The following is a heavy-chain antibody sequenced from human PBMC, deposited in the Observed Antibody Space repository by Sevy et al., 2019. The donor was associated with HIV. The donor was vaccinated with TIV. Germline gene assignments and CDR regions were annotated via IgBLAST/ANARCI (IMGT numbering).Heavy chain of an antibody. CDR3: ARDGGCSSTSCLRYFDY. Sequence: GGSLRLSCAASGFTFSTYTMNWVRQAPGKGLEWVSSISSGCSYIYYADSVKGELPISRDNAKNSLYLQMNSLRAEETAVYYCARDGGCSSTSCLRYFDYWGQGTPVTVSS. CDR2: ISSGCSYI. J-gene: IGHJ4*02. V-gene: IGHV3-21*01. CDR1: GFTFSTYT. D-gene: IGHD2-2*01.